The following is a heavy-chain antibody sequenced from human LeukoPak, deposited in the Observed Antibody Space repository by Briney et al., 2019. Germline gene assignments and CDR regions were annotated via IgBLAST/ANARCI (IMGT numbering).Heavy chain of an antibody. CDR1: GYTLTELS. D-gene: IGHD4-17*01. J-gene: IGHJ4*02. CDR3: ATDHGPTSTFDY. Sequence: ASVKVSCKVSGYTLTELSMHWVRQAPGKGLEWMGGFDPEDGETIYAQKFQGRVTMTEDTSTDTAYMELSSLRSEDTAVYYCATDHGPTSTFDYWGQGTLVTVSS. V-gene: IGHV1-24*01. CDR2: FDPEDGET.